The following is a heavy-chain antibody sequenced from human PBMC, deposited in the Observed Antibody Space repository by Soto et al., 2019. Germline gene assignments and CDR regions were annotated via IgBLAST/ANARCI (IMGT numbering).Heavy chain of an antibody. J-gene: IGHJ4*02. V-gene: IGHV5-51*01. CDR3: AKHEGYCSTTTCSNFDY. CDR2: IYPGDSDS. Sequence: GESLKISCKGSRFTFTSYWIAWVRQMPGKGLEWMGIIYPGDSDSSYSPSFQGQVTISADKSINTAYLHWSSLKASDTAIYYCAKHEGYCSTTTCSNFDYWGRGTLVTVSS. CDR1: RFTFTSYW. D-gene: IGHD2-2*01.